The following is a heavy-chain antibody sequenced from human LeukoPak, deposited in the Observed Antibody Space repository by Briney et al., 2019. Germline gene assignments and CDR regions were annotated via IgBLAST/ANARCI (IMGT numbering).Heavy chain of an antibody. J-gene: IGHJ4*02. D-gene: IGHD6-6*01. Sequence: LETLSLTCAVYGGSFSGYYWSWIRKPPGKGLEWIGEINHSGSTNYNPSLKSRVTISVDTSKNQFSLKLSSVTAADTAVYYCARGRIAARLGLDYWGQGTLVTVSS. CDR1: GGSFSGYY. CDR3: ARGRIAARLGLDY. CDR2: INHSGST. V-gene: IGHV4-34*01.